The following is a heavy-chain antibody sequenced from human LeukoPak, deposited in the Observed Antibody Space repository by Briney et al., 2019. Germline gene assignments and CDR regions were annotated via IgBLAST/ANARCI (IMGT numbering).Heavy chain of an antibody. CDR2: IYPGDSDT. V-gene: IGHV5-51*01. Sequence: GESLKISGKCSGYSFTSYWIGGVRQMPGKGLEWMEIIYPGDSDTRYNPSFQGQVTISADKSISTAYLQWSSLKASDTAMYYCARAIIAVAGTSPAFDIWGQGTMVTVSS. D-gene: IGHD6-19*01. J-gene: IGHJ3*02. CDR1: GYSFTSYW. CDR3: ARAIIAVAGTSPAFDI.